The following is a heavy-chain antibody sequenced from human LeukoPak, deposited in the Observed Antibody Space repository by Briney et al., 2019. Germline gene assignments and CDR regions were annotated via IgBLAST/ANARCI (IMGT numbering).Heavy chain of an antibody. Sequence: SETLSLTCAVYGGAFSGYYWSWIRQPPAKGLEWIGEITHSGSTNYNPSLKSRVTISVDTSKHQFSLKLSSVTAADTAVYYCARGPSRKVAATSWFDPWGQGTLVTVSS. CDR2: ITHSGST. D-gene: IGHD2-15*01. CDR1: GGAFSGYY. J-gene: IGHJ5*02. CDR3: ARGPSRKVAATSWFDP. V-gene: IGHV4-34*01.